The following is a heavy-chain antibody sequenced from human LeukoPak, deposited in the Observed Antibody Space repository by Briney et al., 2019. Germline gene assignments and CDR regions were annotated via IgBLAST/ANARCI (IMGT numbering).Heavy chain of an antibody. D-gene: IGHD6-19*01. CDR2: INTYNGNT. V-gene: IGHV1-18*01. Sequence: ASVKVSCKASGYTLTSYGISWVRQAPGQGLEWMGWINTYNGNTDYAQKLQGRVTMTTDTSTSTAYMGLRSLRSDDTAVYYCARGQYYFDYWGQGTLVTVSS. CDR1: GYTLTSYG. CDR3: ARGQYYFDY. J-gene: IGHJ4*02.